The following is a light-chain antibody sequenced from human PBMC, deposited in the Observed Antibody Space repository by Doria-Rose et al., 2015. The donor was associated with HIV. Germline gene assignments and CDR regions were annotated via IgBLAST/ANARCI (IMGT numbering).Light chain of an antibody. CDR1: QSFXSTY. CDR3: HQYGTXWT. Sequence: EIVMTQSPGTLSLSPGERATLSCRASQSFXSTYLAWYQQKPGQAPSLLIYDGSTSASGIPDRFSASGSGTDFTLTINRLEPEDFALYXXHQYGTXWTFXXXXKXX. V-gene: IGKV3-20*01. CDR2: DGS. J-gene: IGKJ1*01.